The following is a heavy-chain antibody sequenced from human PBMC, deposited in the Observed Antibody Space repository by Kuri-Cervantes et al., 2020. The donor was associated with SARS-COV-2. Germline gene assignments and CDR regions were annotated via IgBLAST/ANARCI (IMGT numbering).Heavy chain of an antibody. CDR3: AGSSIAPNYYYGMDV. CDR2: INPNSGGT. D-gene: IGHD3-10*01. V-gene: IGHV1-2*02. J-gene: IGHJ6*02. Sequence: ASVKVSCKASGYTFTGYYMHWVRQAPGQGLEWMGWINPNSGGTNYAQKLQGRVTMTTDTSTSTAYMELRSLRSDDTAVYYCAGSSIAPNYYYGMDVWGQGTTVTVSS. CDR1: GYTFTGYY.